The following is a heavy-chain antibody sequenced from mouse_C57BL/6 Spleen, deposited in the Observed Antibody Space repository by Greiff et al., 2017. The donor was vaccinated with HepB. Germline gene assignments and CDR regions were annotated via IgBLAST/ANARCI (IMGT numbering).Heavy chain of an antibody. D-gene: IGHD1-1*01. J-gene: IGHJ2*01. V-gene: IGHV14-4*01. CDR1: GFNIKDDY. CDR2: IDPENGDT. Sequence: VHVKQSGAELVRPGASVKLSCTASGFNIKDDYMHWVKQRPEQGLEWIGWIDPENGDTEYASKFQGKATITADTSSNTAYLQLSSLTSEDTAVYYCTAGYGRNYFGYWGQGTTLTVSS. CDR3: TAGYGRNYFGY.